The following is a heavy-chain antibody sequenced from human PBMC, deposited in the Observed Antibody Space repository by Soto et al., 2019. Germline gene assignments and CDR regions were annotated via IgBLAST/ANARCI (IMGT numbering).Heavy chain of an antibody. Sequence: SLRLSCAASGFTFSRYAMSWVREAPGKGLEWVSAISASGGSTYYADSVKGRFTISRDTSKNTLSLQMNSLRAEDTAVYYCAKGYCSSTTCYGFLHYFDYWGQGTLVTVSS. D-gene: IGHD2-2*01. J-gene: IGHJ4*02. V-gene: IGHV3-23*01. CDR3: AKGYCSSTTCYGFLHYFDY. CDR1: GFTFSRYA. CDR2: ISASGGST.